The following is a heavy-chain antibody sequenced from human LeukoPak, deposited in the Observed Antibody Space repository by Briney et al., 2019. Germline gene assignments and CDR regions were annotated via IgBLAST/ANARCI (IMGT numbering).Heavy chain of an antibody. CDR1: GGSISSYY. CDR2: IYYSGST. V-gene: IGHV4-59*12. J-gene: IGHJ4*02. D-gene: IGHD7-27*01. CDR3: ARDLSNWGFDS. Sequence: PSETLSLTCTVSGGSISSYYWSWIRQPPGKGLEWIGYIYYSGSTNYNPSLKSRVTISVDTSKNQFSLKLSSVTAADTAVYYCARDLSNWGFDSWGQGTLVTVSS.